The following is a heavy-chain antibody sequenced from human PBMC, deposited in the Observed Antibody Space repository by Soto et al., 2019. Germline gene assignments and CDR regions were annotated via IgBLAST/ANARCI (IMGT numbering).Heavy chain of an antibody. D-gene: IGHD4-17*01. CDR1: GFTFSSYW. CDR2: INSDGSST. Sequence: GGSLRLSCAASGFTFSSYWMHWVRQAPGKGLVWVSRINSDGSSTSYADSVKGRFTISRDNAKNTLYLQMNSLRAEDTAVYYCARVAVYGDYFDAFDIWGQGTMVTVSS. J-gene: IGHJ3*02. V-gene: IGHV3-74*01. CDR3: ARVAVYGDYFDAFDI.